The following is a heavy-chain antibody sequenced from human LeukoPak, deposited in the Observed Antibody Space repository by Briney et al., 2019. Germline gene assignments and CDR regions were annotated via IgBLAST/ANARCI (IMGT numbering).Heavy chain of an antibody. CDR3: AKVAKYYYGSETYYFFEQ. Sequence: GGSLRLSCAASGFTFTTYWMSWVRQAPGKGLERVANIKQDGTEKYYVDSVKGRFTISRDNARNSLELQMNSLRVEDTAVYYCAKVAKYYYGSETYYFFEQWGQGTPVTASS. CDR1: GFTFTTYW. J-gene: IGHJ4*02. V-gene: IGHV3-7*01. D-gene: IGHD3-10*01. CDR2: IKQDGTEK.